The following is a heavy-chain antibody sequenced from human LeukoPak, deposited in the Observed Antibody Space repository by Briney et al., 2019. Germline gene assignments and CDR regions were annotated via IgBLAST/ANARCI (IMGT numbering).Heavy chain of an antibody. J-gene: IGHJ6*02. D-gene: IGHD6-13*01. CDR1: GYTFTCYY. Sequence: ASVKVSCKASGYTFTCYYMHWVRQAPGQGLEWMGWINPNSGGTNYAQKFQGRVTMTRDTSISTAYMELSRLRSDDTAVYYCARGRQQLVDYHYYGMDVWGQGTTVTVSS. CDR3: ARGRQQLVDYHYYGMDV. V-gene: IGHV1-2*02. CDR2: INPNSGGT.